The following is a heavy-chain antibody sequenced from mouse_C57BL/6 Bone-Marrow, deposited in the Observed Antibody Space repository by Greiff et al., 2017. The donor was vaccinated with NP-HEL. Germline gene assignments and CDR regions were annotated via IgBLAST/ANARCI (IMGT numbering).Heavy chain of an antibody. D-gene: IGHD1-1*01. J-gene: IGHJ1*03. CDR2: IDPSDSYT. CDR1: GYTFTSYW. Sequence: QVQLKQPGAELVMPGASVKLSCKASGYTFTSYWMHWVKQRPGQGLEWIGEIDPSDSYTNYNQKFKGKSTLTVDKSSSTAYMQLSSLTSEDSAVYYCARSDYYGSSPWYFDVWGTGTTVTVSS. CDR3: ARSDYYGSSPWYFDV. V-gene: IGHV1-69*01.